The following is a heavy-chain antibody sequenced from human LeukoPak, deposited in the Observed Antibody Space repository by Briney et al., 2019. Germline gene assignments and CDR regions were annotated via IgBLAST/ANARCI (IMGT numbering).Heavy chain of an antibody. J-gene: IGHJ3*02. CDR3: AREANYDSSGYYYIMAFDI. CDR2: IYYSGST. CDR1: GGSISSSSYY. Sequence: SETLSLTCTVSGGSISSSSYYWGWIRQPPGKGLEWIGSIYYSGSTYYNPSLKSRVTISVDTSKNQFSLKLSSVTAADTAVYYCAREANYDSSGYYYIMAFDIWGQGTMVTVSS. D-gene: IGHD3-22*01. V-gene: IGHV4-39*07.